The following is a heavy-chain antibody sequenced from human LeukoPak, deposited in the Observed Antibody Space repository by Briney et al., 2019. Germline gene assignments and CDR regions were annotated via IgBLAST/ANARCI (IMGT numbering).Heavy chain of an antibody. J-gene: IGHJ4*02. V-gene: IGHV4-59*08. CDR3: ARFSGSTWAFDF. CDR1: GGSISGYY. Sequence: PSETLSLTCTVSGGSISGYYWNWIRQPPGKGLEWIAYIHYSGATNYNPSLKSRVTMSLDTSANQFSLKLSSVTAADTAVYYCARFSGSTWAFDFWGQGTLVTVSS. D-gene: IGHD6-13*01. CDR2: IHYSGAT.